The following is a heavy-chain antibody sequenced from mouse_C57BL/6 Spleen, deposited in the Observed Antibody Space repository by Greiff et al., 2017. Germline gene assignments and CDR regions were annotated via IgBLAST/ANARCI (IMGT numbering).Heavy chain of an antibody. D-gene: IGHD1-1*01. V-gene: IGHV1-50*01. CDR1: GYTFTSSW. Sequence: QVQLQQPGAELVKPGASVKLSCKASGYTFTSSWMQWVKQRPGQGLEWIGEIDPSDSYTNYNQKFKGKATLTVYPSSSTAYMQLSSLTSEDSAVYYSAPYYYDSSGGYWGQGTTLTVSS. CDR3: APYYYDSSGGY. CDR2: IDPSDSYT. J-gene: IGHJ2*01.